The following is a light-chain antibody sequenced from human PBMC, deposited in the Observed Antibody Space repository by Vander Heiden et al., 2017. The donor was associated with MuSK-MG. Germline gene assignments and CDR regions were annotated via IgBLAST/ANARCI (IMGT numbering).Light chain of an antibody. J-gene: IGKJ3*01. CDR1: GVISNY. CDR3: QQYDNLHH. Sequence: IYLTLSPSSLSASAGDRLTITCQASGVISNYLNWYQKKPRKAPKLLIYDACKLETGVPSRFSGRGSGTDFTFTISSLQAEDIATYYCQQYDNLHHFGHGTKVEIK. V-gene: IGKV1-33*01. CDR2: DAC.